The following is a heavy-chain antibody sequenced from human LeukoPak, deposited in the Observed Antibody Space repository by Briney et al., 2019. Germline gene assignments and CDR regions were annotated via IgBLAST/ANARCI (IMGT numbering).Heavy chain of an antibody. V-gene: IGHV1-2*02. CDR2: INPNSGGT. D-gene: IGHD3-10*01. Sequence: ASVKVSCKASGYTFTGYYMHWVRQAPGQGLEWMGWINPNSGGTNYAQKFQGRVTMTRDTSISTAYMELSRLRSDDTAVYYCARDMGNYPNWFDPWGQGTLVTVSS. CDR1: GYTFTGYY. J-gene: IGHJ5*02. CDR3: ARDMGNYPNWFDP.